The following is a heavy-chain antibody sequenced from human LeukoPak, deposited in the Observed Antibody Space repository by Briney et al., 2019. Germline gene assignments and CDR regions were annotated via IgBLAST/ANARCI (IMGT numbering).Heavy chain of an antibody. CDR1: GFTFSSYA. J-gene: IGHJ4*02. CDR3: ARSDGKLGYCSSTSCYWAGVY. V-gene: IGHV1-69*05. D-gene: IGHD2-2*01. Sequence: GGSLRLSCAASGFTFSSYAISWVQQAPGQGLEWMGGIIPIFGTANYAQKFQGRVTITTDESTSTAYMELSSLRSEDTAVYYCARSDGKLGYCSSTSCYWAGVYWGQGTLVTVSS. CDR2: IIPIFGTA.